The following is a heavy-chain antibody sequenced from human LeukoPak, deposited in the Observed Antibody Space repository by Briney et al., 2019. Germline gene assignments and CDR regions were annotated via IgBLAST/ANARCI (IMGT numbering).Heavy chain of an antibody. Sequence: GGSLRLSCAASRFTFSNYWMTWVRQAPGKGLEWVANIKQDGSEKYYVDSVEGRFTISRDNAKNSLYLQMNSLRAEDTAVYYCARDQRIAAADYYYYYMDVWGKGTTVTVSS. J-gene: IGHJ6*03. CDR3: ARDQRIAAADYYYYYMDV. V-gene: IGHV3-7*01. D-gene: IGHD6-13*01. CDR2: IKQDGSEK. CDR1: RFTFSNYW.